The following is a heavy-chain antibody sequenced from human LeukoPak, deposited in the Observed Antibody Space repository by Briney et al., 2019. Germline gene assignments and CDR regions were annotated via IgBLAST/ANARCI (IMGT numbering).Heavy chain of an antibody. D-gene: IGHD1-26*01. V-gene: IGHV3-30-3*01. CDR2: ISYDGSNK. J-gene: IGHJ4*02. CDR1: GFTFNSYA. CDR3: ARGRGEVGATLYYFDY. Sequence: GGSLRFSCAASGFTFNSYAMHWVRQAPGKGLEWVAVISYDGSNKQDADSVKGRITISRDNSNNVLYLQMNSLRTEDTAVYFCARGRGEVGATLYYFDYWGPGILVTVSS.